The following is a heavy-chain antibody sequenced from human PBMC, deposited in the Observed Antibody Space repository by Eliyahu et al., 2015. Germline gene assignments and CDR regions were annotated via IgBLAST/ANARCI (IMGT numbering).Heavy chain of an antibody. CDR3: ASLKWELQSYFDY. V-gene: IGHV4-39*01. CDR1: GGXXSSXSYY. Sequence: QLQLQESGPGLXKPSETLSLTCXVSGGXXSSXSYYWGWIRQPPGKGLEWIGSIYYSGSTYYNPSLKSRVTISVDXSKNQFSLKLSSVTAADTAVYYCASLKWELQSYFDYWGQGTLVTVSS. CDR2: IYYSGST. J-gene: IGHJ4*02. D-gene: IGHD1-26*01.